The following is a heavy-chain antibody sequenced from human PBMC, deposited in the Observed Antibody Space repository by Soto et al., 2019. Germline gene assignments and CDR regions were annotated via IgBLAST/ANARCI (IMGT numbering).Heavy chain of an antibody. CDR2: ISAYNGNT. Sequence: QVQLVQSGAEVKKPGASVKVSCKASGYTFTSYGITWVRQAPGQGLEWMGWISAYNGNTNYAQKLQGRVTMSTDTSTSTAYMGLRCLRSDDTAVYYCARGFYLNQVVYCTNGVCPHYYYYYDMDVWGKGTTVTVSS. V-gene: IGHV1-18*01. CDR3: ARGFYLNQVVYCTNGVCPHYYYYYDMDV. J-gene: IGHJ6*03. D-gene: IGHD2-8*01. CDR1: GYTFTSYG.